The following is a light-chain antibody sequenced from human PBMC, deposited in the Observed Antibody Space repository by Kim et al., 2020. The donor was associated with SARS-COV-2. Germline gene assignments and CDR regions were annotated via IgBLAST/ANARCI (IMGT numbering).Light chain of an antibody. Sequence: DIVMTQSPLSLPVTPGEPASISCKSSQSLLHSDNGYNYLDWYLQRPGQSPQLLIFLGSNRASGVPDRFSGSGSGTDFTLNISRVEAEDVGVYFCMQVLQTPFTFGPGTKVDIK. CDR2: LGS. J-gene: IGKJ3*01. CDR3: MQVLQTPFT. V-gene: IGKV2-28*01. CDR1: QSLLHSDNGYNY.